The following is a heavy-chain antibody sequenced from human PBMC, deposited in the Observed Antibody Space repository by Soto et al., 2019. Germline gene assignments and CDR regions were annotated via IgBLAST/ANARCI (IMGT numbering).Heavy chain of an antibody. CDR1: GYSFISHW. CDR3: AARSPYGLDV. CDR2: IDPVDSYT. J-gene: IGHJ6*02. Sequence: GESLKISCKGSGYSFISHWITWVRQMPGKGLEWMGRIDPVDSYTNYSPSFQGHVTISADKSITTAFLQWSSLKASDTAMYYCAARSPYGLDVWGQGTTVTVSS. D-gene: IGHD3-10*01. V-gene: IGHV5-10-1*01.